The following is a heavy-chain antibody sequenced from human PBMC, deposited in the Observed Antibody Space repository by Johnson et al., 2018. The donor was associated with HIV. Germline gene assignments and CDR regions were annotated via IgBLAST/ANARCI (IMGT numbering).Heavy chain of an antibody. V-gene: IGHV3-49*04. CDR3: ATDLFSLILEDDAFDT. CDR2: IRSKAYGGTT. J-gene: IGHJ3*02. CDR1: GFTFGYYA. Sequence: VQLVESGGGLARPGRSLRLSCTASGFTFGYYAMSWVRQAPGKGLEWVGFIRSKAYGGTTEYAASVKGRFTISRDDSKSIAYVQMNSLKTEDTAVYYCATDLFSLILEDDAFDTWGQGTMVTVSS.